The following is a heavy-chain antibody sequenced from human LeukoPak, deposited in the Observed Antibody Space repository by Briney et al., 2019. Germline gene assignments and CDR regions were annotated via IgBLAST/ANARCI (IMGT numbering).Heavy chain of an antibody. D-gene: IGHD6-13*01. J-gene: IGHJ4*02. CDR1: GYTFTGYY. Sequence: ASVKVSCKASGYTFTGYYMHWVRQAPGQGLEWMGWINPNSGGTDHAQKFQGRVTMTRDTSISTAFMELSSLRSDDTAVYYCGRDWLTSRWVDYGGQGTLVTVSS. V-gene: IGHV1-2*02. CDR2: INPNSGGT. CDR3: GRDWLTSRWVDY.